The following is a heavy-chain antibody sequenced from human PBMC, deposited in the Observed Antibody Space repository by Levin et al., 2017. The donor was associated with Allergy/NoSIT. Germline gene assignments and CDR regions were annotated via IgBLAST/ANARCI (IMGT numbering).Heavy chain of an antibody. CDR2: IYYSGST. Sequence: SETLSLTCTVSGGSISSSSYHWGWIRQPPGKGLEWIVSIYYSGSTYYNPSLKSRVTISVDTSKNQFSLKLSSVTAADTAVYYCARVFGVDYYDSSEDNPFDYWGQGTLVTVSA. CDR1: GGSISSSSYH. CDR3: ARVFGVDYYDSSEDNPFDY. V-gene: IGHV4-39*07. D-gene: IGHD3-22*01. J-gene: IGHJ4*02.